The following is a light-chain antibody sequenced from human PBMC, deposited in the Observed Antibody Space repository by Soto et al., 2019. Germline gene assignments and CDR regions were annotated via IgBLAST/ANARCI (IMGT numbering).Light chain of an antibody. Sequence: EIVLTPSPGTLSLSPGESANLFCRASQSVSSAYLAWYQHKPGQAPRLFIYAASSRATGIPDRFSGSGSGTDFSLTSRRLEPEDFAVYYCQQSQSSLPPFGQGTKVEIK. CDR1: QSVSSAY. CDR2: AAS. V-gene: IGKV3-20*01. CDR3: QQSQSSLPP. J-gene: IGKJ1*01.